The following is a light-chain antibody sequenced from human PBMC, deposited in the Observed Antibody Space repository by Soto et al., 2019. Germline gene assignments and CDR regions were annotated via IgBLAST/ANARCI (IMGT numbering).Light chain of an antibody. J-gene: IGKJ4*01. V-gene: IGKV3-20*01. CDR3: QQYNSYSPLT. CDR2: GAS. CDR1: QSVSSNY. Sequence: EIVLTQPPGTLSLSPGERATLSCRASQSVSSNYLAWYQQKPGQAPRLLIYGASSRATGIPDRFSGSGSGTEFTLTISSLQSEDFATYYCQQYNSYSPLTFGGGTKVDIK.